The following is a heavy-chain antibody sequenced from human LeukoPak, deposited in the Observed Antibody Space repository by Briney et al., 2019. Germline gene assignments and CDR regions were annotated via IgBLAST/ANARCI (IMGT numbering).Heavy chain of an antibody. V-gene: IGHV4-30-2*01. CDR1: GGSISSGGYY. J-gene: IGHJ4*02. Sequence: PSETLSLTCTVSGGSISSGGYYWSWIRQPPGKGLEWIGYIYHSGSTYYNPSLKSRVTISVDRSKNQFSLKLSSVTAADTAVYYCASHDSSGLLDYWGQGTLVTVSS. D-gene: IGHD3-22*01. CDR3: ASHDSSGLLDY. CDR2: IYHSGST.